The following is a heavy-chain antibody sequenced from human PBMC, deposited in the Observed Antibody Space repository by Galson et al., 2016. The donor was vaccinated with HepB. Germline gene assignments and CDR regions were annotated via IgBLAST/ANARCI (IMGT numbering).Heavy chain of an antibody. J-gene: IGHJ4*02. CDR3: AREEPPVLRFLEEGGYFDY. D-gene: IGHD3-3*01. Sequence: SLRLSCAASGFTFSNYAIHWVRQAPGKGLEWMSVISYDGSIQYYADSVKGRFTISRDNSKNTLYLQMNSLRDEDTAVYYCAREEPPVLRFLEEGGYFDYWGQGTLVTVSS. V-gene: IGHV3-30*01. CDR2: ISYDGSIQ. CDR1: GFTFSNYA.